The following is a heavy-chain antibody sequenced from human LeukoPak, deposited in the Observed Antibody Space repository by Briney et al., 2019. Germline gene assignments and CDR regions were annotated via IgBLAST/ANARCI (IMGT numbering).Heavy chain of an antibody. CDR3: ARAYYDSSGYYFDY. J-gene: IGHJ4*02. CDR1: GGSISSSSYY. Sequence: SETLSLTCTVSGGSISSSSYYWGWIRQPPGKGLEWIGNIYYSGSTYYNPSLKSRVTISVDTSKNQFSLKLSSVTAADTAVYYCARAYYDSSGYYFDYCGQGTLVTVSS. V-gene: IGHV4-39*01. D-gene: IGHD3-22*01. CDR2: IYYSGST.